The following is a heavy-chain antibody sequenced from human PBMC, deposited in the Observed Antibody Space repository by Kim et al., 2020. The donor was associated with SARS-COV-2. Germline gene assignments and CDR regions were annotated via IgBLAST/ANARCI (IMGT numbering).Heavy chain of an antibody. CDR3: ARTGTRYDILTAVGQGGLLLRDY. CDR1: GYSFTSYW. D-gene: IGHD3-9*01. V-gene: IGHV5-10-1*01. CDR2: IDPSDSYT. J-gene: IGHJ4*02. Sequence: GESLKISCKGSGYSFTSYWISWVRQMPGKGLEWMGRIDPSDSYTNYSPSFQGHVTISADKSISTAYLQWSSLKASDTAIYYCARTGTRYDILTAVGQGGLLLRDYWGQGTLVTVSS.